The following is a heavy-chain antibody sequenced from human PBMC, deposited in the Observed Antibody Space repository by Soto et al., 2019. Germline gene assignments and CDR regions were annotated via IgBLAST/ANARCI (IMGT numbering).Heavy chain of an antibody. Sequence: SETLSLTCTVSGCSISSHYWSWIRQPPGKGLEWIGYIYYSGSTNYNPSLKSRVTISVDTSKNQFSLKLSSVTAADTAVYYCARHHDSWGQGTLVTVS. CDR2: IYYSGST. V-gene: IGHV4-59*08. CDR3: ARHHDS. CDR1: GCSISSHY. J-gene: IGHJ4*02.